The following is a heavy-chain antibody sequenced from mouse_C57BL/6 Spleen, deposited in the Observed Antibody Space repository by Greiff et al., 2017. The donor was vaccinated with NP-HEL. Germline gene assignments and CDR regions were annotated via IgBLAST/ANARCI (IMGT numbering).Heavy chain of an antibody. V-gene: IGHV2-2*01. Sequence: QVQLKESGPGLVQPSQRLSIPCTVSGFSLTSYGVHWVRQSPGKGLEWLGVIWSGGSTDYNAAFISRLSISKDNSKSQVFFKMNSLQADDTAIYYCARKHYGSSTYAMDYWGQGTSVTVSS. CDR2: IWSGGST. CDR3: ARKHYGSSTYAMDY. CDR1: GFSLTSYG. D-gene: IGHD1-1*01. J-gene: IGHJ4*01.